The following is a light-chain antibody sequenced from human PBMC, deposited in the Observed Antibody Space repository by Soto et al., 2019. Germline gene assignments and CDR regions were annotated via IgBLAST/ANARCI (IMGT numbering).Light chain of an antibody. CDR3: QQYNNWPYT. V-gene: IGKV3-15*01. Sequence: EIVMTQSPATLSVSPGERVTLSCRASQPVSRNFAWYRQKPGQAPTLVIYGATTRATGIPARFSGSGSGTEVTLTISSLLSEDLADYYCQQYNNWPYTFGQGTKLEIK. CDR1: QPVSRN. CDR2: GAT. J-gene: IGKJ2*01.